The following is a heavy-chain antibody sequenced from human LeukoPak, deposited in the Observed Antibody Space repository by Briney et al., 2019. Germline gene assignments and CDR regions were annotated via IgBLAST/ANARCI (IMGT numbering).Heavy chain of an antibody. CDR3: ARDRNRRYYYYYMDV. V-gene: IGHV3-21*01. J-gene: IGHJ6*03. D-gene: IGHD3-16*02. CDR2: ISSSSSYI. Sequence: GGSLRLSCAASGFTFSSYSMNWVRQAPGKGLEWVSSISSSSSYIYYADSVKGRFTISRDNAKNSLYLQMNSLRAEDTAVYYCARDRNRRYYYYYMDVWGKGTTVTVSS. CDR1: GFTFSSYS.